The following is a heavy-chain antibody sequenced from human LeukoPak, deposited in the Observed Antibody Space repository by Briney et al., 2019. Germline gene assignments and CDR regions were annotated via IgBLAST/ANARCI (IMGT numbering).Heavy chain of an antibody. CDR1: GFTFSDYY. D-gene: IGHD6-13*01. V-gene: IGHV3-11*01. CDR2: ISSSGSTI. CDR3: ARDRAAAGLYYYYYMDV. J-gene: IGHJ6*03. Sequence: GGSLRLSCAASGFTFSDYYMSWIRQAPGKGLEWVSYISSSGSTIYYADSVKGRFTISRDNAKNSLYLQMNSLRAEDTAVYYCARDRAAAGLYYYYYMDVWGKGTTVTISS.